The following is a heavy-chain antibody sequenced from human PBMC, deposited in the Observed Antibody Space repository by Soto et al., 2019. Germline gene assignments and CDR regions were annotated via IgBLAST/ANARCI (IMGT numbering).Heavy chain of an antibody. J-gene: IGHJ4*02. V-gene: IGHV4-34*01. Sequence: QVQLQQWGAGLLKPSETLSLTCAVYGGSFSGYYWSWIRQPPGKGLEWIGEINHSGSTNYNPSLKSRVTISVDTSKNQSSLKLSSVTAADTAVYYCARGRGGPPYCSSTSCYGMYYFDYWGQGTLVTVSS. CDR2: INHSGST. CDR3: ARGRGGPPYCSSTSCYGMYYFDY. D-gene: IGHD2-2*01. CDR1: GGSFSGYY.